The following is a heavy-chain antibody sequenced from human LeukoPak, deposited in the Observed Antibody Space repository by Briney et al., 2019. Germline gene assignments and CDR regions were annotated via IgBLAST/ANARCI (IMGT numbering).Heavy chain of an antibody. V-gene: IGHV3-74*01. D-gene: IGHD3-9*01. CDR3: AKGTTYHDIVTGHPLYFDY. Sequence: GGSLRLSCAASGFTFSRYSMHWVRQAPGKGLVWVSHVNSDGSGTDYADSVKGRFTISRDNAENSLYLQMNSLTTEDTALYFCAKGTTYHDIVTGHPLYFDYWGQGTLVTVSS. CDR1: GFTFSRYS. J-gene: IGHJ4*02. CDR2: VNSDGSGT.